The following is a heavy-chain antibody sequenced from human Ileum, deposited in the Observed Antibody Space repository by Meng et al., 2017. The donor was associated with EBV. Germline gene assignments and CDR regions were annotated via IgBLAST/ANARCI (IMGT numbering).Heavy chain of an antibody. CDR2: IHHSGTT. CDR3: ARGSDYVWGI. J-gene: IGHJ4*02. CDR1: GDSISSNNW. V-gene: IGHV4-4*02. D-gene: IGHD3-16*01. Sequence: QVERAEAGPGLVKSSGTLSLTCAVSGDSISSNNWWSWVRQSPGKGLEWIAEIHHSGTTTYNPSLKSRVTISVDKSENHFSLKLTSVTAADTAVYYCARGSDYVWGIWGQGTLVTVSS.